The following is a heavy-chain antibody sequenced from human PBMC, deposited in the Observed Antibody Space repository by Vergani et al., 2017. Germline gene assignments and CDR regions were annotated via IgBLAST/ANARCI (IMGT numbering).Heavy chain of an antibody. Sequence: EVQLVESGGGLVQPGGSLRLSCAASGFTFSSYWMSWVRQAPGKGLEWVANIKQDGSEKYYVDSVKGRFTISRDNAKNSLYLQMNSLRAEDTAVYYCARGPRWFGESFFYYYYYNGIDVWGQGTTVTVSS. CDR1: GFTFSSYW. V-gene: IGHV3-7*01. D-gene: IGHD3-10*01. J-gene: IGHJ6*02. CDR3: ARGPRWFGESFFYYYYYNGIDV. CDR2: IKQDGSEK.